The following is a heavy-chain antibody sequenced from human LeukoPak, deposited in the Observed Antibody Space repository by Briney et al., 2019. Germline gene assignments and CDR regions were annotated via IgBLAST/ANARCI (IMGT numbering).Heavy chain of an antibody. Sequence: GGSLRLSCAASGFTFSRYAMSWDRQAPGKGLEWVSAISGSGGSTYYADSVKGRFTISRDNSKNTLYLQMNSLRAEDTAVYYCATSRYGDYGVYFDYWGQGTLVTVSS. V-gene: IGHV3-23*01. CDR2: ISGSGGST. D-gene: IGHD4-17*01. CDR3: ATSRYGDYGVYFDY. J-gene: IGHJ4*02. CDR1: GFTFSRYA.